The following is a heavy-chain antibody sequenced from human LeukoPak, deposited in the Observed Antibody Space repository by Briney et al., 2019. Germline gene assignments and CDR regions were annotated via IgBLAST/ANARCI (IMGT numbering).Heavy chain of an antibody. CDR3: ARRYYYYYYMDV. CDR2: IYYSGST. CDR1: GGSISSSSYY. V-gene: IGHV4-39*07. J-gene: IGHJ6*03. Sequence: KPSETLSLTCTVSGGSISSSSYYWGWIRQPPGKGLEWIGSIYYSGSTYYNPSLKSRVTISVDTSKNQFSLKLSSVTAADTAVYYCARRYYYYYYMDVWGKGTTVTISS.